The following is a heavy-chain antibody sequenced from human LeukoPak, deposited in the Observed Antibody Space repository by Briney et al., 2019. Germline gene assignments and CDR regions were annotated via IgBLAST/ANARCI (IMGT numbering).Heavy chain of an antibody. CDR2: ISTSGGST. D-gene: IGHD4-4*01. J-gene: IGHJ5*02. Sequence: PGGSLRLSCAASGFTFSSYAMSWVRQAPGKGLEWVSTISTSGGSTYYADSVRGRFTLSRDKSKNTIYLQMNSLRAEDTAIYYCARDGTTTRYNWFDPWGQGTLVTVSS. CDR1: GFTFSSYA. V-gene: IGHV3-23*01. CDR3: ARDGTTTRYNWFDP.